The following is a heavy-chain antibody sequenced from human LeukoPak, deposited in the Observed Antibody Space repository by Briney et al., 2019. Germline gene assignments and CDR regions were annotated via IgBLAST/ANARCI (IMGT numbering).Heavy chain of an antibody. CDR3: ARAAYDSGGYTANHDF. Sequence: GGSLRLSCAASGFTVSSNYMSWVRQAPGKGLEYVSVLYDSGDTYYAESVKGRFTISRDNSKNTVYLQMNSLRVEDTAVYYCARAAYDSGGYTANHDFWGQGTLVTVSS. CDR1: GFTVSSNY. D-gene: IGHD3-22*01. J-gene: IGHJ4*02. CDR2: LYDSGDT. V-gene: IGHV3-53*01.